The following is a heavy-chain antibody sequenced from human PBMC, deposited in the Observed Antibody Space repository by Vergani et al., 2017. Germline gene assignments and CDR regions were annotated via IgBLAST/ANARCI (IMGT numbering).Heavy chain of an antibody. D-gene: IGHD2-21*01. Sequence: QVRLEESGPGLVKPSETLSLTCSVSGYSIGSGFYWAWIRQSPGEGLQWLTSIHNRGKTYHNPSLKSRVSVSLDTSKHRFSLNLTSVTATDTAVYYCARSQGDYWYVDLWGPGSLVTVSS. V-gene: IGHV4-38-2*01. CDR2: IHNRGKT. J-gene: IGHJ2*01. CDR3: ARSQGDYWYVDL. CDR1: GYSIGSGFY.